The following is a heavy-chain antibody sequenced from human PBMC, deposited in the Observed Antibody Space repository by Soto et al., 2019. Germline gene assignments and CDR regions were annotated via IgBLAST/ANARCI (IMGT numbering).Heavy chain of an antibody. V-gene: IGHV4-34*01. CDR1: GGSFSGYY. Sequence: SETLSLTCAVYGGSFSGYYWSWIRQPPGKGLEWIGEINHSGSTNYNPSLKSRVTISVDTSKNQFSLKLSSVTAADTAVYYCASRYCSGGSCQLDYWGQGTLVTVSS. D-gene: IGHD2-15*01. CDR2: INHSGST. CDR3: ASRYCSGGSCQLDY. J-gene: IGHJ4*02.